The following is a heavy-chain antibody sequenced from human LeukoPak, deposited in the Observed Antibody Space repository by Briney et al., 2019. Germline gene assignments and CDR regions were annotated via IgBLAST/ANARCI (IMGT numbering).Heavy chain of an antibody. CDR3: ASFYGSGFFFDY. CDR2: IYHSGST. V-gene: IGHV4-38-2*02. D-gene: IGHD3-10*01. J-gene: IGHJ4*02. Sequence: SETLSLTCTVSGYSISSGYYWGWIRQPPGKGLEWIGNIYHSGSTYYNPSLKSRVTLSVDTSKNQFSLNVTSVTAADTAVYYCASFYGSGFFFDYWGKGTLVTVSS. CDR1: GYSISSGYY.